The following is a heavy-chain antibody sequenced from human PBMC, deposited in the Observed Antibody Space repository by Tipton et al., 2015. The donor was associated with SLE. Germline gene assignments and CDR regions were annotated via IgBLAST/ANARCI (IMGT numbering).Heavy chain of an antibody. CDR2: IYYSGST. CDR3: GRARVGMGYVFDV. J-gene: IGHJ3*01. V-gene: IGHV4-34*01. Sequence: TLSLTCAVYGGSFSGYYWSWIRQPPGKGLEWIGTIYYSGSTYYNPSLTSRVTISADTSKNQFSLRLTSVTAADTALYYCGRARVGMGYVFDVWGQGTMVTVSS. D-gene: IGHD5-24*01. CDR1: GGSFSGYY.